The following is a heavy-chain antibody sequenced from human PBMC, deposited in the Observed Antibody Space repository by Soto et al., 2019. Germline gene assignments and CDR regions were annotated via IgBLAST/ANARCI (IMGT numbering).Heavy chain of an antibody. CDR2: IYHSGST. D-gene: IGHD1-26*01. J-gene: IGHJ4*02. CDR3: ARYSGSFYFDD. Sequence: QLQLQESGSGLVKPSQTLSLTCAVSGGSISSGGYSWSWIRQPPGKGLEWIAYIYHSGSTYYNLSLKSRVTMSIDKSKNQCSLKLSSVTAADTAVYYCARYSGSFYFDDWGQGTLVTVSS. V-gene: IGHV4-30-2*01. CDR1: GGSISSGGYS.